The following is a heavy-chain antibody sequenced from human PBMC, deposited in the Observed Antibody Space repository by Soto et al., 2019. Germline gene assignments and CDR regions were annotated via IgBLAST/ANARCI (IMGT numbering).Heavy chain of an antibody. Sequence: QVQLVESGGGVVQPGRSLRLSCAASGFTFSSYGMHWVRQAPGKGLEWVAVIWYDGSNKYYADSVKGRFTISRDNSKNTLYLQMNSLRAEDTAVYYCARVEGDGGEFDPWGQGTLVTVSS. CDR3: ARVEGDGGEFDP. V-gene: IGHV3-33*01. J-gene: IGHJ5*02. D-gene: IGHD3-16*01. CDR1: GFTFSSYG. CDR2: IWYDGSNK.